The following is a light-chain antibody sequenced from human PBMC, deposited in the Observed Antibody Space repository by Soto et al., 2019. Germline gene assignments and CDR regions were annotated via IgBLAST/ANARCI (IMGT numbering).Light chain of an antibody. CDR2: EVS. J-gene: IGLJ2*01. V-gene: IGLV2-14*01. CDR3: SSYTSSSIVV. CDR1: SSDVGGYNY. Sequence: QSALTQPASVSGSPGQSITMSCTGTSSDVGGYNYVSWYQQHPGKAPKLMIYEVSNRPSGVSNRFSDSKSGNTASLTISGLQAEDEADYYCSSYTSSSIVVFGGGTKVTVL.